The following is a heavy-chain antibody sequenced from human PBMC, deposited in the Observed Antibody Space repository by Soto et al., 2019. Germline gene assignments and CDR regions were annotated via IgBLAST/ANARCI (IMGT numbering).Heavy chain of an antibody. CDR2: IIPIFGTA. J-gene: IGHJ5*02. D-gene: IGHD3-22*01. CDR1: GGTFSSYA. V-gene: IGHV1-69*13. CDR3: ARDLTMNLVFDP. Sequence: GASVKVSCKASGGTFSSYAISWVRQAPGQGLEWMGGIIPIFGTANYAQKFQGRVTITADESTSTAYMELSSLRSEDTAVYYCARDLTMNLVFDPWGQGTLVTVSS.